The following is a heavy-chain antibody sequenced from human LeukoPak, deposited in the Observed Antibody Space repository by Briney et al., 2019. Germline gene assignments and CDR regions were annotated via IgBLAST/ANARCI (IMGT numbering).Heavy chain of an antibody. CDR2: INHSGST. V-gene: IGHV4-34*01. CDR1: GGSFSGYY. Sequence: SETLSLTCAVYGGSFSGYYWSWIRQPPGKGLEWIGEINHSGSTNYNPSLKSRVTISVDKSKNQFSLSVTSVSAADTAVYYCTRNGAYNLDYWGQGTVVTVSS. CDR3: TRNGAYNLDY. D-gene: IGHD5-24*01. J-gene: IGHJ4*02.